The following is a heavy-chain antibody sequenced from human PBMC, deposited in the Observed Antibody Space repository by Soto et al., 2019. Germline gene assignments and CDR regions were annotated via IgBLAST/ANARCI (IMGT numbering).Heavy chain of an antibody. Sequence: QITLKESGPTLVKPTQTLTLTCTFSGFSLSTSGVGVGWIRQPPGKALEWVALIYWDDAKEYSPSLKSRLTNPQDNPKNQVAPTITHMGPGGPAPIYLATKGGGDRILDYWGQGTLVTVSS. J-gene: IGHJ4*02. CDR3: ATKGGGDRILDY. V-gene: IGHV2-5*02. D-gene: IGHD2-2*02. CDR1: GFSLSTSGVG. CDR2: IYWDDAK.